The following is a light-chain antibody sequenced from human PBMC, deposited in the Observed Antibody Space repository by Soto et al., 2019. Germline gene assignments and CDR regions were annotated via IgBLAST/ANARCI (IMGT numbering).Light chain of an antibody. CDR2: GAS. J-gene: IGKJ4*01. CDR3: QQLNSYPLT. Sequence: EIVMTQSPATLSVSPGESATLSCRASQSVSSNLAWYQQKPGQAPRLLIYGASTRATGIPARFSGSGSGTEFTLTISSLQSEDLATYYCQQLNSYPLTFGGGTKVDIK. V-gene: IGKV3-15*01. CDR1: QSVSSN.